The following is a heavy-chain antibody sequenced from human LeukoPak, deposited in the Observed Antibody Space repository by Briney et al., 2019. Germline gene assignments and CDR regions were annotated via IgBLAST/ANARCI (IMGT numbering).Heavy chain of an antibody. Sequence: SETLSLTCAVYGGSFSGYYWSWIRQPPGKGLEWIGEINHSGSTNYNPSLKSRVTISVDTSKNQFSLKLSSVTAADTAVYYCARGRRMVRGVISWFDPWGQGTLVTVSS. CDR3: ARGRRMVRGVISWFDP. CDR1: GGSFSGYY. D-gene: IGHD3-10*01. J-gene: IGHJ5*02. CDR2: INHSGST. V-gene: IGHV4-34*01.